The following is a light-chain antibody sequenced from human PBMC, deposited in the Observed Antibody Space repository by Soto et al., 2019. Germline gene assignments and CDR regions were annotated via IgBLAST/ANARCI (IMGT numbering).Light chain of an antibody. CDR1: QSXLSSSNNKNY. J-gene: IGKJ5*01. Sequence: DFVMTQSPDSLSVSLGERSTINCKSSQSXLSSSNNKNYLAWFQQKPGQPPKLLIYWASTRKSGVPDRFIGSGSGTDFTLTITSLQAEDVAVYYCQQYHSDPITFGQGTRLEIK. CDR3: QQYHSDPIT. V-gene: IGKV4-1*01. CDR2: WAS.